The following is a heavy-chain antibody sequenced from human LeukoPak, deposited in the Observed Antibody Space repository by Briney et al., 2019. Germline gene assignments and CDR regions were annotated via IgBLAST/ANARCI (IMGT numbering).Heavy chain of an antibody. Sequence: ASVKVSCKASGCTFTSYGISWVRQAPGQGLEWMGWISAYIGNANYAQKLQGRVTMTTDTSTSTAYMELRSLRSDDTAVYYCARWAPLHSHPPIGGGDNWGQGTLVTVSS. V-gene: IGHV1-18*01. D-gene: IGHD2-8*01. CDR3: ARWAPLHSHPPIGGGDN. CDR1: GCTFTSYG. CDR2: ISAYIGNA. J-gene: IGHJ4*02.